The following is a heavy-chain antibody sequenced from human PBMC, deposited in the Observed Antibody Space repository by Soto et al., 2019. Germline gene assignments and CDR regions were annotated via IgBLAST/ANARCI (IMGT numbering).Heavy chain of an antibody. CDR3: ARPRAGRTTGSLDY. Sequence: GGSLRLSCAASGFTVSSNYMSWVRQAPGKGLEWVSVIYSGGSTYYADSVKGRFTISRDNSKNTLYLQMNSLRAEDTAVYYCARPRAGRTTGSLDYWGQGTLVTVSS. V-gene: IGHV3-66*04. CDR2: IYSGGST. D-gene: IGHD3-10*01. J-gene: IGHJ4*02. CDR1: GFTVSSNY.